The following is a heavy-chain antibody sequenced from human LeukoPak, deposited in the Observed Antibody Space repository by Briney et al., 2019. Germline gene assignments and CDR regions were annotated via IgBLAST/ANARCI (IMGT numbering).Heavy chain of an antibody. V-gene: IGHV3-23*01. CDR3: ARRATDSRGSDY. J-gene: IGHJ4*02. D-gene: IGHD3-16*01. CDR2: IDISGGRT. CDR1: RFTFRNYA. Sequence: GGSLRLSCAPSRFTFRNYAMIWVRQAPGKGLEWVSSIDISGGRTDYADSVKGRFTILRDNSKNTLYLQMTSLRVEDTAVYYCARRATDSRGSDYWGQGTLVTVSS.